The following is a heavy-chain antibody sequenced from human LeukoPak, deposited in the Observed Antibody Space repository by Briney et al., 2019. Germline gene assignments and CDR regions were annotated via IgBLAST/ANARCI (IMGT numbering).Heavy chain of an antibody. CDR1: GGTFSSYA. Sequence: GASVKVSCKASGGTFSSYAISWVRQAPGQGLEWMGGIITNLGTANYAQKFQGRVTITADESTSTAYMELSSLRSEDTAVYYCARELYGSGSYRNLWGQGTLVTVSS. CDR3: ARELYGSGSYRNL. J-gene: IGHJ5*02. D-gene: IGHD3-10*01. CDR2: IITNLGTA. V-gene: IGHV1-69*13.